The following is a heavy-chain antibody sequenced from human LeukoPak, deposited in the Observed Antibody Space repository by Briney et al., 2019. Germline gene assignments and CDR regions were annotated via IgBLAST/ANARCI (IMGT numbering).Heavy chain of an antibody. V-gene: IGHV3-23*01. CDR1: GFTFSSYG. J-gene: IGHJ4*02. CDR2: ISGSGGST. D-gene: IGHD3-9*01. Sequence: GGSLRLSCAASGFTFSSYGLSWVRQAPGKGLEWVSAISGSGGSTYYADSVKGRFTISRDNSKNTLYLQMNSLRAEDTAVYYCAKETYDILTGYQDYWGQGTLVTVSS. CDR3: AKETYDILTGYQDY.